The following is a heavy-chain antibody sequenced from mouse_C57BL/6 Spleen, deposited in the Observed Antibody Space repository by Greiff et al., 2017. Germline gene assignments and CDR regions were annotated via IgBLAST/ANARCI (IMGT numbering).Heavy chain of an antibody. CDR3: TRDYGSSYEAYYAMDY. CDR1: GYTFTDYE. V-gene: IGHV1-15*01. D-gene: IGHD1-1*01. CDR2: IDPETGGT. J-gene: IGHJ4*01. Sequence: VQLQESGAELVRPGASVTLSCKASGYTFTDYEMHWVKQTPVLGLEWIGAIDPETGGTAYNQKFKGKAILTADKSSSTAYMELRSLTSEDSAVYYCTRDYGSSYEAYYAMDYWGQGTSVTVSS.